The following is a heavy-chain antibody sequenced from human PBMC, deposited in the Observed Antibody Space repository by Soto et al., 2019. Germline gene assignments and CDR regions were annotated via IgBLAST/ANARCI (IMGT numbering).Heavy chain of an antibody. Sequence: GASVKVSCKASGGTFSSYAISWVRQAPGQGLEWMGGIIPIFGTANYAQKFQGRVTITADESTSTAYMELSSLRSEDTAVYYCASHGGPDNWNCVSYYGMDVWGQGTTVTVSS. J-gene: IGHJ6*02. CDR2: IIPIFGTA. V-gene: IGHV1-69*13. CDR3: ASHGGPDNWNCVSYYGMDV. CDR1: GGTFSSYA. D-gene: IGHD1-7*01.